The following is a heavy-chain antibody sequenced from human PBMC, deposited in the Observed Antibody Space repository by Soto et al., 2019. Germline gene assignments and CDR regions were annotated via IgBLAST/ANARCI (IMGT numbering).Heavy chain of an antibody. CDR1: GYTFTSYA. J-gene: IGHJ4*02. D-gene: IGHD1-26*01. Sequence: ASVKVSCKASGYTFTSYAMHWVRQAPGQRLEWMGWINAGNGNTKYSQKFQGRVTITRDTSASTAYMELSSLRSEDTAVYYCARDGKGGSYRGGYPNWGQGTLVTVSS. CDR2: INAGNGNT. V-gene: IGHV1-3*01. CDR3: ARDGKGGSYRGGYPN.